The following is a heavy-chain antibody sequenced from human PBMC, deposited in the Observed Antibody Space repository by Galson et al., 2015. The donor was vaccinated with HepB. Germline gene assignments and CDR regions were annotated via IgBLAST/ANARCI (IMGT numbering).Heavy chain of an antibody. CDR3: ARDVWPEGYFDY. J-gene: IGHJ4*02. CDR1: GLTFSSYW. CDR2: IKQDGSEK. D-gene: IGHD5/OR15-5a*01. V-gene: IGHV3-7*03. Sequence: SLRLSCAASGLTFSSYWLSWVRQAPGKGLEWVANIKQDGSEKYYVDSVKGRFTISRDNAKNSLYLQMNSLRAEDTAVYYCARDVWPEGYFDYWGQGTLVTVSS.